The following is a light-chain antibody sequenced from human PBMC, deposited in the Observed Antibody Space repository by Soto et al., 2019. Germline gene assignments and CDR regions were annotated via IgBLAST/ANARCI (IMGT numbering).Light chain of an antibody. J-gene: IGKJ1*01. CDR3: MQPILTPWT. CDR1: QSLLYSNGYNY. Sequence: DIVLTQSPLSLPVTPGEPASITCRSSQSLLYSNGYNYLDWYLQKPGQSPQLLIYLGSNRASGVPAWFSGSGSGTDFTLKISRVEAEDVGVYYCMQPILTPWTFGQGTKVEIK. V-gene: IGKV2-28*01. CDR2: LGS.